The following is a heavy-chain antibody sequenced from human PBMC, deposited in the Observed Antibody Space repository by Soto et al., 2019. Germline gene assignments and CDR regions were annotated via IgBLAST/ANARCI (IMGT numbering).Heavy chain of an antibody. V-gene: IGHV3-15*01. CDR1: GFTFSNAW. CDR2: IQSKTDGGTA. Sequence: EVPLVESGGDLVKPGGSLRLSCAASGFTFSNAWMTWVRQAPGKGLECVGRIQSKTDGGTADYAAPVKGRFIISRDDSKNTLNLQMNSLKTEDTAVYYCTTYTSGYFAYWGQGTLVTVSS. CDR3: TTYTSGYFAY. J-gene: IGHJ4*02.